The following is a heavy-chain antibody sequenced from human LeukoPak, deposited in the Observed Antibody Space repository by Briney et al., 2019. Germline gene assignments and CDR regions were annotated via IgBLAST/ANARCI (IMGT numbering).Heavy chain of an antibody. Sequence: ASVKVSCKASGYTFTGCYMHWVRQAPGQGLEWMGWINPNSGGTNYAQKFQGRVTMTRDTSISTAYMELSRLRSDDTAVYSCARGVTARGFYYYMDIWGNGTTVTISS. V-gene: IGHV1-2*02. J-gene: IGHJ6*03. CDR1: GYTFTGCY. CDR3: ARGVTARGFYYYMDI. CDR2: INPNSGGT. D-gene: IGHD2-21*02.